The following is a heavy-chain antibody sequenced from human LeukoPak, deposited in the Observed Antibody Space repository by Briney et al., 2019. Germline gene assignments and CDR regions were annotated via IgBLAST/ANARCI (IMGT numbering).Heavy chain of an antibody. V-gene: IGHV3-7*01. J-gene: IGHJ4*02. Sequence: GGSLRLSCAASEFTFSSYWMSWVRQAPGKGLEWVANIKQDGSEKYYVDSVKGRFTISRDNAKNSLYLQLNSLRAEDTAVYYCARDVGVAATSEFDYWGQGTLVTVSS. CDR1: EFTFSSYW. D-gene: IGHD2-15*01. CDR2: IKQDGSEK. CDR3: ARDVGVAATSEFDY.